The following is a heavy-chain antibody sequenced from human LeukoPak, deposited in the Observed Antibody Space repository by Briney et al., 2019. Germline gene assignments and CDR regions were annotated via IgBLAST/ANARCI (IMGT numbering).Heavy chain of an antibody. V-gene: IGHV3-33*01. CDR1: GFMFSNYG. Sequence: GGSLRLSCAASGFMFSNYGMHWVRQAPGKGLEWVAVIWYDGSNKYYADSVKGRFTISRDNSKNTLYLQMNSLRAEDTAVYYCARNRRESSSRYLEYLQFWGQGTLVTVSS. CDR3: ARNRRESSSRYLEYLQF. CDR2: IWYDGSNK. J-gene: IGHJ1*01. D-gene: IGHD6-13*01.